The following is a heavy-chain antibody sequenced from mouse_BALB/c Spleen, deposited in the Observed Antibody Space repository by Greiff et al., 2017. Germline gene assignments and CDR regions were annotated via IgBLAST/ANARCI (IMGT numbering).Heavy chain of an antibody. CDR2: IYPGSGST. Sequence: LQQPGSELVRPGASVKLSCKASGYTFTSYWMHWVKQRPGQGLEWIGNIYPGSGSTNYDEKFKSKATLTVDTSSSTAYMQLSSLTSEDSAVYYCTREDYYGSRAMDYWGQGTSVTVSS. J-gene: IGHJ4*01. CDR1: GYTFTSYW. V-gene: IGHV1S22*01. D-gene: IGHD1-1*01. CDR3: TREDYYGSRAMDY.